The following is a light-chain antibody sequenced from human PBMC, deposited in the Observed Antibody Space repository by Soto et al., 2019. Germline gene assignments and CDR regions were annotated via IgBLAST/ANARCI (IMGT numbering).Light chain of an antibody. Sequence: SLVTPPPSASGAPRQRGTISCSGSSSKFGSNTVNWYQQLPGAAPKLLSYSNNQRPSGVPDRFSGSKSGTSASLAISGLQSEDEADYGCAAWDESLNGFYVFGPVTKV. CDR3: AAWDESLNGFYV. CDR2: SNN. CDR1: SSKFGSNT. J-gene: IGLJ1*01. V-gene: IGLV1-44*01.